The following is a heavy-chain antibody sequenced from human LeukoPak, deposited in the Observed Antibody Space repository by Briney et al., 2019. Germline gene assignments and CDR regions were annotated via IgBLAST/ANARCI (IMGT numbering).Heavy chain of an antibody. Sequence: SETLSLTCAVYGGSFSGYYWSWIRHPPQKGLEWIGEINHSGSTNYNPPLKSRVTISVDTSKNQFCLKLSSVTAADTAVYYCARSLLGIIGYWGQGTLVTVSS. CDR2: INHSGST. V-gene: IGHV4-34*01. CDR1: GGSFSGYY. D-gene: IGHD7-27*01. J-gene: IGHJ4*02. CDR3: ARSLLGIIGY.